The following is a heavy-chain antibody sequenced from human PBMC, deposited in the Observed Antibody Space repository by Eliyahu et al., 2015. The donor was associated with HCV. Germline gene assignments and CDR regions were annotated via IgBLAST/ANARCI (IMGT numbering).Heavy chain of an antibody. CDR2: ISSSSTYI. V-gene: IGHV3-21*01. Sequence: LSSISSSSTYIYYADSVKGRFTIPRDDAKNSLFLQMNSLRAEDTAVYYCARDRGNRDAPDYWGQGTLVTVSS. CDR3: ARDRGNRDAPDY. J-gene: IGHJ4*02. D-gene: IGHD3-10*01.